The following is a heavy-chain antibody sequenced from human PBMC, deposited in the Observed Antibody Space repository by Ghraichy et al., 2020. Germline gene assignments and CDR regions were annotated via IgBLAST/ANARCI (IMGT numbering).Heavy chain of an antibody. CDR2: IWYDGSNK. Sequence: GGSLRLSCAASGFTFSSYGMHWVRQAPGKGLEWVAVIWYDGSNKYYADSVKGRFTISRDNSKNTLYLQMNSLRAEDTAVYYCAREGEESSSWENWFDPWGQGTLVTVSS. J-gene: IGHJ5*02. D-gene: IGHD6-13*01. V-gene: IGHV3-33*01. CDR1: GFTFSSYG. CDR3: AREGEESSSWENWFDP.